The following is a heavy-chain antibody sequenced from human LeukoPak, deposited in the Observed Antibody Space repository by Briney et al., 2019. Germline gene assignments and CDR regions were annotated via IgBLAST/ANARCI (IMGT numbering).Heavy chain of an antibody. D-gene: IGHD2-2*01. V-gene: IGHV3-23*01. CDR2: ISGRGDRM. J-gene: IGHJ4*02. CDR3: AKDSLIVVVPV. CDR1: GFTFSSYA. Sequence: GGSLRLSCVASGFTFSSYAMSWVRQAPGKGLEWVSDISGRGDRMDYADSVKGRFTISRDNSKNTLYLHMNSLRAEDTAVYCCAKDSLIVVVPVWGQGTLVTVSS.